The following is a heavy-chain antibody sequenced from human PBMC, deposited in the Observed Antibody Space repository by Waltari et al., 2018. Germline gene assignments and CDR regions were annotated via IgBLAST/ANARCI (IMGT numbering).Heavy chain of an antibody. CDR1: GGSISSSSYY. D-gene: IGHD3-10*01. V-gene: IGHV4-39*01. CDR3: ARVAVRGWFDP. CDR2: IYYSGST. Sequence: QLQLQESGPGLVKPSETLSLTCTVSGGSISSSSYYWGWLRQPPGKGLEWSGSIYYSGSTYYNPSLKSRVTISVDTSKNQFSLKLSSVTAADTAVYYCARVAVRGWFDPWGQGTLVTVSS. J-gene: IGHJ5*02.